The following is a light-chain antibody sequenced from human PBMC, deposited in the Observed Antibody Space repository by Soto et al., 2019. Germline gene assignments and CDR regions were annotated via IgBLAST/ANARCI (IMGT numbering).Light chain of an antibody. CDR2: EVT. CDR1: SXDVGAYNY. V-gene: IGLV2-14*01. J-gene: IGLJ1*01. CDR3: SSYTTRNTCV. Sequence: QSGLAQPASVSGSPGQSITISCTGTSXDVGAYNYVSWYQQHPGEAPKLIIYEVTNRPSGISHRFSGSKSGNTASLTISGLQVQAEADFYCSSYTTRNTCVFGTGTKVTVL.